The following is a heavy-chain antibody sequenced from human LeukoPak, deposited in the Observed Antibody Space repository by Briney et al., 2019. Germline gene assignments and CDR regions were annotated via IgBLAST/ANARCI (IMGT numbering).Heavy chain of an antibody. D-gene: IGHD3-22*01. V-gene: IGHV4-59*01. CDR3: TRGSIAYYYMDV. CDR2: IYYSGST. CDR1: GGSISSYY. Sequence: SESLSLTCTVSGGSISSYYWSWIRQPPGKGLEWIGNIYYSGSTNYNPSLKSRVTISVDTSKNQFSLKLSSVTAADTAVYYCTRGSIAYYYMDVWGKGTTVTISS. J-gene: IGHJ6*03.